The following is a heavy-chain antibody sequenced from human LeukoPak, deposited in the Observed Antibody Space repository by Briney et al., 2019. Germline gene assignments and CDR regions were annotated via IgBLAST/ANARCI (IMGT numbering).Heavy chain of an antibody. CDR3: ARVIRPNSGAGYFDY. D-gene: IGHD2/OR15-2a*01. J-gene: IGHJ4*02. V-gene: IGHV4-39*01. CDR1: GGSISSSSNY. Sequence: PSETLSLTCTVSGGSISSSSNYWGWIRQPPGKGLEWIGSIYYSGSTYYNPSLKSRVTISVDTSKNQFSLKLSSVTAADTAVYYCARVIRPNSGAGYFDYWGQGTLVTVSS. CDR2: IYYSGST.